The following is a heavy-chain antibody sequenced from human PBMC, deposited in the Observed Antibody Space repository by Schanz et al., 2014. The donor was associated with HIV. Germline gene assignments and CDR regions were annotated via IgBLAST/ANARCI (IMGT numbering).Heavy chain of an antibody. D-gene: IGHD3-10*01. J-gene: IGHJ3*02. V-gene: IGHV1-58*02. Sequence: QLVQSGAEMRKPGASVKVSCKASGYTFTGYYMHWVRQARGQRLEWIGWIVVGSGNTNYAQKFQERVTITRDMSTSTAYMELSSLRSVDTAVYYCAADSEWFGESPSAFDIWGQGTMVTVSS. CDR1: GYTFTGYY. CDR3: AADSEWFGESPSAFDI. CDR2: IVVGSGNT.